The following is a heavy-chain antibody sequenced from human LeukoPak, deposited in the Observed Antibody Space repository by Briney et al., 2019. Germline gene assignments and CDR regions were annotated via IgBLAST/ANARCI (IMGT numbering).Heavy chain of an antibody. D-gene: IGHD3-9*01. CDR3: AKVGGITGTRTVVLRYFDWLLSTCWFDY. Sequence: AGSLSLSCAASGFSFSSYAMSWVRQAPRQGLEWVSAISGSGSSTYYEDSVKGRFTISKDNSKNTQYLQMNSLRAKDTAVYYCAKVGGITGTRTVVLRYFDWLLSTCWFDYWGQGTLVTVSS. J-gene: IGHJ4*02. CDR2: ISGSGSST. CDR1: GFSFSSYA. V-gene: IGHV3-23*01.